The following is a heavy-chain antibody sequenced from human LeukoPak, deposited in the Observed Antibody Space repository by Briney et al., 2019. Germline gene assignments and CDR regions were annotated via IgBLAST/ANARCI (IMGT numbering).Heavy chain of an antibody. CDR3: TGESYRTSFLFDL. CDR1: GDSVSSYY. D-gene: IGHD5-12*01. Sequence: SETLSLTCTVSGDSVSSYYCSWVWHPAGNRLEWIWRISTSGSARYNPSLKSRVTLSIDTSKNQISLNVKSVTAADTAVYYCTGESYRTSFLFDLWGQGTLVTVSS. CDR2: ISTSGSA. V-gene: IGHV4-4*07. J-gene: IGHJ4*02.